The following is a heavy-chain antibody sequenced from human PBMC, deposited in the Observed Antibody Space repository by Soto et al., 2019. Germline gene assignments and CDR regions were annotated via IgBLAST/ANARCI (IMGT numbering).Heavy chain of an antibody. CDR3: ARDLQNIVVVVAAYYYYAMDV. J-gene: IGHJ6*02. V-gene: IGHV3-30-3*01. CDR2: ISYDGSNK. Sequence: GGSLRLSCAASGFTFSSYAMHWVRQAPGKGLEWVAVISYDGSNKYYADSVKGRFTISRDNSKNTLYLQMNSLRAEDTAVYYCARDLQNIVVVVAAYYYYAMDVWVQGTTLTVS. D-gene: IGHD2-15*01. CDR1: GFTFSSYA.